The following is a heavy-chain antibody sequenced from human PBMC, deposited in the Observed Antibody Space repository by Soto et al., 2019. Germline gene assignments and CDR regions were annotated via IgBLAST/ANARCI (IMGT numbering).Heavy chain of an antibody. V-gene: IGHV5-51*01. Sequence: PGESLKISCKGSGYSFTSYWIGWVRQMPGKGLEWMGIIYPGDSDTRYSPSFQGQVTISADKSISTAYLQWSSLKASDTAMYYCARHDILTGYPTLMDVWGQGTTVTVSS. CDR2: IYPGDSDT. CDR3: ARHDILTGYPTLMDV. CDR1: GYSFTSYW. J-gene: IGHJ6*02. D-gene: IGHD3-9*01.